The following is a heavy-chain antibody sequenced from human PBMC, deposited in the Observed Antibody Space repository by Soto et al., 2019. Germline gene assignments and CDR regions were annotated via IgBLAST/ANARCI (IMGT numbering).Heavy chain of an antibody. CDR3: ARDPYGDYESPNTFDS. Sequence: QVQLVQSGAEVKKPGASVKVSCKASGYSFTGYYIHWVRQAPGQGLEWVGRINPISVGTNYAQSFQGTVAMTRDTSISTAYMEVSRLRSDDTAVYYCARDPYGDYESPNTFDSGGQGTLVTVSS. V-gene: IGHV1-2*02. CDR1: GYSFTGYY. D-gene: IGHD4-17*01. J-gene: IGHJ4*02. CDR2: INPISVGT.